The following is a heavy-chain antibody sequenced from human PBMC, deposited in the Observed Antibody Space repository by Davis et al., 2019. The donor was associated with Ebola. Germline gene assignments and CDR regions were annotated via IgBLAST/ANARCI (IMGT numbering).Heavy chain of an antibody. D-gene: IGHD6-25*01. CDR1: GYTFTNFW. V-gene: IGHV5-51*01. CDR2: IYPGDSDT. J-gene: IGHJ5*02. Sequence: KVSCKGSGYTFTNFWIGWVRQMPGKGLEWVGIIYPGDSDTRYSPSFQGQATISADKSISTAYLQWSSLKASDTAMYYCARHRRSSAGVVDPWGQGTLVTVSS. CDR3: ARHRRSSAGVVDP.